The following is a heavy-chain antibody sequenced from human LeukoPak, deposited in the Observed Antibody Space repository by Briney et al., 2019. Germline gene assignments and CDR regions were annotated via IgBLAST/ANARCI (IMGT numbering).Heavy chain of an antibody. V-gene: IGHV3-48*02. J-gene: IGHJ4*02. CDR1: GFTFSIYA. D-gene: IGHD6-19*01. CDR3: ARDPSSAVAGYFDY. Sequence: GGSLRLSCAASGFTFSIYAMSWVRQAPGKGLEWVSYMSSSSSTIYYADSVKGRFTISRDNAKNSLHLQMNSLRDEDTAVYYCARDPSSAVAGYFDYWGQGTLVTVSS. CDR2: MSSSSSTI.